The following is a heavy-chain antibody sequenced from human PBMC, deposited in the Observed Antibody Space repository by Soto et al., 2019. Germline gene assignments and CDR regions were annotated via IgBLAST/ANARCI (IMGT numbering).Heavy chain of an antibody. CDR2: INPSGGST. CDR3: VRDHGTYWYFDL. V-gene: IGHV1-46*01. CDR1: GYTFTSYY. J-gene: IGHJ2*01. D-gene: IGHD1-1*01. Sequence: QVQLVQSGAEVKKPGASVKVSCKASGYTFTSYYMHWVRQAPGQGLEWMGIINPSGGSTSYAQKFQGRVTMTRDTSTSTVFMELISLRSEDTAVYYCVRDHGTYWYFDLWGRGTLVTVSS.